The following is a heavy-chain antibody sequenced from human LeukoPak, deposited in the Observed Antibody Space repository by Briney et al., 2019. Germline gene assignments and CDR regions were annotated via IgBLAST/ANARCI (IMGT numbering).Heavy chain of an antibody. CDR1: GXTFSSYA. V-gene: IGHV3-7*03. CDR3: ARDAELG. Sequence: LRLSXAASGXTFSSYAMSWVRQAPGKGLEWVANIRQDGSVQYYVDSVKGRFTISRDNAKKSLYLQMNSLRAEDTAVYYCARDAELGWGQGTLVTVSS. CDR2: IRQDGSVQ. J-gene: IGHJ4*02. D-gene: IGHD1-7*01.